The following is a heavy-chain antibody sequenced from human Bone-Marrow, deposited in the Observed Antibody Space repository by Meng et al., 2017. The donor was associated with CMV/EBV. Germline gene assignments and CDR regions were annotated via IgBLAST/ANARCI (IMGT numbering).Heavy chain of an antibody. CDR3: ARSVRFLEWLLDY. Sequence: GESLKISCAASGFTFSSYAMSWVRQAPGKGLEWVSAISGSGGSTYYADSVKGRFTISRDNSKNTPYLQMNSLRAEDTAVYYCARSVRFLEWLLDYWGQGTLVTVSS. D-gene: IGHD3-3*01. V-gene: IGHV3-23*01. CDR2: ISGSGGST. CDR1: GFTFSSYA. J-gene: IGHJ4*02.